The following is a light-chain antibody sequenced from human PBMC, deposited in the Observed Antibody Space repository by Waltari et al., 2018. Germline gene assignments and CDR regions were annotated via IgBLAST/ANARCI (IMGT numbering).Light chain of an antibody. CDR1: QNINNW. CDR2: KAS. CDR3: QQYNPSSRT. Sequence: DIQMTQSPSILSASVGDRVTITCWASQNINNWLAWYQQKPGKAPNLLIYKASSLQIGVPSRFSGSGSGTEFTLTISSLQPDDFATYYCQQYNPSSRTFGQGTKVNI. V-gene: IGKV1-5*03. J-gene: IGKJ1*01.